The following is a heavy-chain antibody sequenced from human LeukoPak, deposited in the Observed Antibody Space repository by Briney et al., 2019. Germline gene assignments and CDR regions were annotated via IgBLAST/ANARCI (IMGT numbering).Heavy chain of an antibody. D-gene: IGHD1-1*01. CDR3: ARGSSAFGVQLEVGDY. Sequence: GASVKVSCKASQATVTTYATSWGRQAPGQGLEWMGRIIPILGIANYAQKFQGRVTITADKSTSRAYMELSSLIYLYTVMSYCARGSSAFGVQLEVGDYWGQGTLVTVSS. CDR2: IIPILGIA. V-gene: IGHV1-69*04. J-gene: IGHJ4*02. CDR1: QATVTTYA.